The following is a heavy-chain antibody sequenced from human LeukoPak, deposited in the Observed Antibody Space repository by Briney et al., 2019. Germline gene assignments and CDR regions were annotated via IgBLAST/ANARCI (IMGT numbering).Heavy chain of an antibody. Sequence: PLGSLRLSCVPSGFTFRKYTMSWVRPTPEERVGWGSGIYGGVTGNTFYAESVKGRFTISRDNAKNTLYLQMNSLRDEDTAVYYCAKDLTPDGVWDIDYWGQGTLITVSS. CDR3: AKDLTPDGVWDIDY. V-gene: IGHV3-23*01. J-gene: IGHJ4*02. D-gene: IGHD3-9*01. CDR2: IYGGVTGNT. CDR1: GFTFRKYT.